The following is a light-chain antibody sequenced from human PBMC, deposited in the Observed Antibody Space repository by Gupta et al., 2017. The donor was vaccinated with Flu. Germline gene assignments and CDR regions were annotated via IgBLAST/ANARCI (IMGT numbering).Light chain of an antibody. CDR2: DVT. Sequence: ITIACSGTRSDVGRSDSVSWYQQHPDKAPKLIIFDVTNRPSGVSSRFSGSKSGNTASLTISGLQAEDETDYYCSSYTSGSTFYVFGTGTKVTVL. V-gene: IGLV2-14*04. CDR3: SSYTSGSTFYV. J-gene: IGLJ1*01. CDR1: RSDVGRSDS.